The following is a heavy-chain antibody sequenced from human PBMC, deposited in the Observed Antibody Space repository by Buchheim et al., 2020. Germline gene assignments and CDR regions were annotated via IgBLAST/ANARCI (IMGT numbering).Heavy chain of an antibody. Sequence: QVQLVESGGGVVQPGRSLRLSCAASGFTFSSYAMHWVRQAPGKGLEWVAVISYDGSNKYYADSVKGRFTISRDNSKNTLYLQMNSLRAEDTAVYYCAKWNSGSYQFDYWGQGTL. CDR1: GFTFSSYA. D-gene: IGHD1-26*01. J-gene: IGHJ4*02. CDR2: ISYDGSNK. CDR3: AKWNSGSYQFDY. V-gene: IGHV3-30*04.